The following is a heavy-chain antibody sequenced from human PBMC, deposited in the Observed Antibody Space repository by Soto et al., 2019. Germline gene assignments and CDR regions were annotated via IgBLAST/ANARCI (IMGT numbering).Heavy chain of an antibody. D-gene: IGHD1-1*01. V-gene: IGHV4-34*01. J-gene: IGHJ6*02. CDR1: GGSFSGYY. CDR3: ARGIRYKYGMDV. CDR2: INHSGST. Sequence: SETLSLTCAVYGGSFSGYYWSWIRQPPGKGLEWIGEINHSGSTNYNPSLKSRVTISVDTSKNQFSLKLSSVTAADTGLYYCARGIRYKYGMDVWGQGTTVTVSS.